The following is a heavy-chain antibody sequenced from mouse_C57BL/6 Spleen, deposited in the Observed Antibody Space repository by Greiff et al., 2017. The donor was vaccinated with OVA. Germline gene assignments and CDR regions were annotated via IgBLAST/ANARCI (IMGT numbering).Heavy chain of an antibody. J-gene: IGHJ4*01. CDR2: IYPGDGDP. CDR1: GYEFSSSW. Sequence: QVQLQQSGPELVKPGASVKISCKASGYEFSSSWMNWVKQRPGKGLEWIGRIYPGDGDPNYNGKFKGKATLTADKSSSTAYMQLSSLTSEDSAVYFCARQEPIYAMDYWGKGTSVTVAS. CDR3: ARQEPIYAMDY. D-gene: IGHD5-1*01. V-gene: IGHV1-82*01.